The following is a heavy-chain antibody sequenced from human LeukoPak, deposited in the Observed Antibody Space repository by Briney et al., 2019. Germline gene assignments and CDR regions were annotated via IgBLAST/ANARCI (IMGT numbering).Heavy chain of an antibody. CDR3: AKDYSKTSYYGSGTYYRPNWFDP. CDR1: GFTFSSYS. Sequence: GSLRLSCAASGFTFSSYSMNWVRQAPGKGLEWVSSISSSSSYIYYADSVKGRFTISRDNSKSTVYLQMNSLRAEDTAVYYCAKDYSKTSYYGSGTYYRPNWFDPWGQGTLVTVSS. V-gene: IGHV3-21*01. J-gene: IGHJ5*02. CDR2: ISSSSSYI. D-gene: IGHD3-10*01.